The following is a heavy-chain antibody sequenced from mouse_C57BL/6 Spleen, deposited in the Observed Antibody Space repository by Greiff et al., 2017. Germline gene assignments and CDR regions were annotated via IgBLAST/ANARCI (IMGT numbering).Heavy chain of an antibody. CDR3: ARGASYYFDY. Sequence: VKLVASGAELAKPGASVQLSCKASGYTFPSYWMHWVNPRPGQGLAWIGYINPSSGYTKYNQKFKDKATLTADKSSSTAYMQLSSLTYEDSAVYYCARGASYYFDYWGQGTTLTVSS. J-gene: IGHJ2*01. CDR1: GYTFPSYW. D-gene: IGHD3-1*01. V-gene: IGHV1-7*01. CDR2: INPSSGYT.